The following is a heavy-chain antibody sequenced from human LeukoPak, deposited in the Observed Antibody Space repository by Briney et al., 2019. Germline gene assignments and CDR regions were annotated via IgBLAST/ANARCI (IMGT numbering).Heavy chain of an antibody. CDR3: ARSRSGGSFIGGIWFDP. V-gene: IGHV4-39*07. Sequence: SETLSLTCTVSGGSISSSSYYWGWIRQPPGKGLEWIGSIYYSGSTNYNPSLKSRVTMSVDTSKNQFSLKLSSVTAADTAVYYCARSRSGGSFIGGIWFDPWGQGTLVTVSS. CDR1: GGSISSSSYY. J-gene: IGHJ5*02. CDR2: IYYSGST. D-gene: IGHD2-15*01.